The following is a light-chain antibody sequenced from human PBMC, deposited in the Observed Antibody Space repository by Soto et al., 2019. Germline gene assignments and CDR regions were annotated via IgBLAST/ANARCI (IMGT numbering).Light chain of an antibody. V-gene: IGLV1-51*01. Sequence: QCVLTQPPSWSASPGQKVTISCSGSSSNIGGNSVSWYQQLPGTAPKLLIYDDNKRPSGIPDRFSGSKSGTSATLGITGFQTGDEADYYCGSWDSSLSAYVFGTGTKVTV. CDR1: SSNIGGNS. CDR2: DDN. CDR3: GSWDSSLSAYV. J-gene: IGLJ1*01.